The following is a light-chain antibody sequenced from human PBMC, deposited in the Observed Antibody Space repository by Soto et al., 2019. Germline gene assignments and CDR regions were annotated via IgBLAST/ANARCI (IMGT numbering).Light chain of an antibody. V-gene: IGKV1-9*01. CDR1: QGISSY. J-gene: IGKJ1*01. CDR2: AAS. CDR3: QQLNSYPWT. Sequence: DIQLTQSPSFLSASVGDRVTITCRASQGISSYLAWYQVEPGKAPKLLIYAASTLQSGVPSRCSGSGSGTEFTLTVSSLQPEDFATYYCQQLNSYPWTFGQGTKVEIK.